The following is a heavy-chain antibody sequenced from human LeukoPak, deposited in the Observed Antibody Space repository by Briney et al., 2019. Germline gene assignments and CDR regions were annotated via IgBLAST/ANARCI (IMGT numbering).Heavy chain of an antibody. V-gene: IGHV4-30-2*01. CDR2: IYHSGST. J-gene: IGHJ3*02. CDR1: GGSISSGGYS. D-gene: IGHD2-2*02. Sequence: SETLSLTCAVSGGSISSGGYSWSWIRQPPGKGLEWIGYIYHSGSTYYNPSLKSRVTISVDRSKNQFSLKVSSVTAADSAVYYCARTPSYCISSSCYRDAFDIWGQGTMVTVSS. CDR3: ARTPSYCISSSCYRDAFDI.